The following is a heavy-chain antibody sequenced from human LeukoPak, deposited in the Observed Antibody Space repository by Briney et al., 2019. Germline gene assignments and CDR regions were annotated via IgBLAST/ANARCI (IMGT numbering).Heavy chain of an antibody. D-gene: IGHD3-22*01. V-gene: IGHV3-30*02. J-gene: IGHJ4*02. Sequence: PGGSLRLSCADSGFTFSTYGMNWVRQAPGKGLEWVTFIRYDGSNKYYADSVKGRFTISRDNSKNTLYLQMNSLRAEDTAVYYCAKDFSVYYYDSRVFDYWGQGTLVTVSS. CDR3: AKDFSVYYYDSRVFDY. CDR1: GFTFSTYG. CDR2: IRYDGSNK.